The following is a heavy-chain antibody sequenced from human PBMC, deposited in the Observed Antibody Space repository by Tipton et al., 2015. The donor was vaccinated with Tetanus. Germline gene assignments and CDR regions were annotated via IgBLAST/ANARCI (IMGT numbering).Heavy chain of an antibody. CDR2: IYFQGST. J-gene: IGHJ5*02. CDR3: ARHLYGYWFDP. D-gene: IGHD3-10*01. CDR1: GGSISDKKCY. V-gene: IGHV4-39*02. Sequence: TLSLTCTVSGGSISDKKCYWGWIRQPPGKGLEWIASIYFQGSTYYSPSLKSRVTIAVDTSQNLFSLRLTSLTAADTAVYYCARHLYGYWFDPWGQGALVTVSS.